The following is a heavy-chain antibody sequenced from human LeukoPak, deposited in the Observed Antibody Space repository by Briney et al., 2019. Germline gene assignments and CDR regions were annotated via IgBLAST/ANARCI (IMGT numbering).Heavy chain of an antibody. CDR3: ARRRYYDSSGYLE. CDR2: IYYSGST. V-gene: IGHV4-30-4*08. J-gene: IGHJ1*01. CDR1: GGSIISSAYY. D-gene: IGHD3-22*01. Sequence: ASQTLSLTCTVSGGSIISSAYYWSWIRQPPGKGLEWIGYIYYSGSTYYNPSLKSRVTISLDTSKNQFSLTLSSVTAADTALYFCARRRYYDSSGYLEWGQGTLVTVSS.